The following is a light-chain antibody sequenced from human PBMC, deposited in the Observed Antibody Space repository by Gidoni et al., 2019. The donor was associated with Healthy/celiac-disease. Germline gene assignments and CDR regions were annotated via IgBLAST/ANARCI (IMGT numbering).Light chain of an antibody. CDR3: NSRDSSGNHQV. V-gene: IGLV3-19*01. Sequence: SSELTQDPAVSVALGQTVRITCQGDILRTYYVNWYQQKPGQAPVVVIYGKNNRPTGIPDRFSGSSSGNTASLAITGAQAEDEADYYCNSRDSSGNHQVFGTGTKVTVL. J-gene: IGLJ1*01. CDR2: GKN. CDR1: ILRTYY.